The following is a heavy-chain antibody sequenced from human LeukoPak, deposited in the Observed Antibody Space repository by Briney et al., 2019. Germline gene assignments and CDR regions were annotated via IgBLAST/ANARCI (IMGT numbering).Heavy chain of an antibody. J-gene: IGHJ3*02. CDR3: ARDWARKTYCSSTFCPDAFDI. Sequence: GGSRRFSCEAFDFNFGDYSLKGFRQAQGKGLEWVSTISRSSSYIYYTDSVKGRFTISRDNAKNSLYLQMNSLRAEDTAVYFCARDWARKTYCSSTFCPDAFDIWGQGTMVTVSS. CDR1: DFNFGDYS. D-gene: IGHD2-2*01. CDR2: ISRSSSYI. V-gene: IGHV3-21*01.